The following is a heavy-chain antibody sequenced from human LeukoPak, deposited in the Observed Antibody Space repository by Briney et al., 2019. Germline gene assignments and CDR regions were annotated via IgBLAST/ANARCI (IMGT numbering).Heavy chain of an antibody. CDR3: ARGGYDYDPIGYYYSYAFDI. CDR1: GFSLSTSGVG. Sequence: SGPTLVKPTQTLTLTCTFSGFSLSTSGVGVGWIRQPPGKALEWLALIYWDDDKRYSPSLKSRLTITKDTSKNLVVLTMTNMDPVDTATYYCARGGYDYDPIGYYYSYAFDIWGQGTMVTVSS. J-gene: IGHJ3*02. V-gene: IGHV2-5*02. CDR2: IYWDDDK. D-gene: IGHD3-22*01.